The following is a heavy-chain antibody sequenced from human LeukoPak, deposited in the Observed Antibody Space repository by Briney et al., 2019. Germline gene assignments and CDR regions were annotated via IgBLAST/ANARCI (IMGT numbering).Heavy chain of an antibody. V-gene: IGHV3-74*01. J-gene: IGHJ4*02. CDR2: INEDGSTT. CDR1: GFTFSNYA. D-gene: IGHD1-26*01. CDR3: VRDLGGRSGH. Sequence: GGSLRLSCAASGFTFSNYAVSWVRQAPGKGLVWVSRINEDGSTTNYADSVKGRSTIFRDNAKNTLYLQMNSLRAEDTAVYYCVRDLGGRSGHWGQGTLVTVSS.